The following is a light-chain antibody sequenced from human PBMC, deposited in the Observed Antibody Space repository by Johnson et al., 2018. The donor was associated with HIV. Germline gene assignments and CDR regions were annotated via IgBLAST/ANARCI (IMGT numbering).Light chain of an antibody. CDR2: ENN. CDR1: SFNIGNNY. Sequence: QSVLTQPPSVSAAPGQKVTISCSGSSFNIGNNYVSWYQQLPGTAPKLLIYENNKRPSGIPDRFSGSKSGTSATLGITGLQTGDEAYYYCGTWDSSLSAYVFGTGTKVTVL. CDR3: GTWDSSLSAYV. J-gene: IGLJ1*01. V-gene: IGLV1-51*02.